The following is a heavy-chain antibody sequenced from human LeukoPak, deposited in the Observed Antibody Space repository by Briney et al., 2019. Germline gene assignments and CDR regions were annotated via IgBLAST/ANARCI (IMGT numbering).Heavy chain of an antibody. CDR1: GFTFGFTFNTYA. D-gene: IGHD1-26*01. CDR3: AREGVGGFNDAFDI. V-gene: IGHV3-23*01. CDR2: INESGGST. J-gene: IGHJ3*02. Sequence: GGSLRLSCAASGFTFGFTFNTYAMNWVRQAPGKGLEWVPTINESGGSTYYPDSVKGRFTISRDNSKNTLYLQMNSLRVEDTAVYYCAREGVGGFNDAFDIWGQGTMVTVSS.